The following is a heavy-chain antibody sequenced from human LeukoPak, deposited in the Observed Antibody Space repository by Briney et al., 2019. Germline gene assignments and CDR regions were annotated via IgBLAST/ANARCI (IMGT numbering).Heavy chain of an antibody. CDR1: GYTFTGYY. CDR3: ARDLVSGHPYYYDSSGPSITPHAFDI. J-gene: IGHJ3*02. CDR2: INPNSGGT. V-gene: IGHV1-2*02. Sequence: GASVKVSRKASGYTFTGYYMHWVRQAPGQGLEWMGWINPNSGGTNYAQKFQGRVTMTRDTSISTAYMELSRLRSDDTAVYYCARDLVSGHPYYYDSSGPSITPHAFDIWGQGTMVTVSS. D-gene: IGHD3-22*01.